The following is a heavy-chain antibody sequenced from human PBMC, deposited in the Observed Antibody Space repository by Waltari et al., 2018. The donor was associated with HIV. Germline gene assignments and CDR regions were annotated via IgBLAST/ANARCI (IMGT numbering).Heavy chain of an antibody. CDR2: IYSGGST. V-gene: IGHV3-53*02. CDR3: ASSPSSGTRNDY. J-gene: IGHJ4*02. Sequence: EVQLVETGGGLIQPGGSLRLSCAASGFTVRRRYMTWVRQAPGKGLEWVSVIYSGGSTYYADSVKGRFTISRDNSKNTLYLQMNSLRAEDTAVYYCASSPSSGTRNDYWGQGTLVTVSS. CDR1: GFTVRRRY. D-gene: IGHD3-22*01.